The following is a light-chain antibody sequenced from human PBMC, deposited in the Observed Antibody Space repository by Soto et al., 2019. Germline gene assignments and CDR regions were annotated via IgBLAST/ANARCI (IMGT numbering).Light chain of an antibody. CDR3: QQSYSNPRT. J-gene: IGKJ2*01. V-gene: IGKV3-11*01. Sequence: DIVLTQSPGTLSLSPGERATLSCMASQSVSSYLAWYQQKPGQSPRLIIYDASSRATGIPARFSGSGSETDCTLTISSLQREDVATYYCQQSYSNPRTFGQGTKVDIK. CDR2: DAS. CDR1: QSVSSY.